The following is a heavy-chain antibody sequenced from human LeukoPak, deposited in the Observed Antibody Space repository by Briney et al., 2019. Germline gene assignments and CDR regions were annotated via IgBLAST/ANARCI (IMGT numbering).Heavy chain of an antibody. CDR3: AKKGYAGSGTYSYYFDY. Sequence: SGGSLRLSRAASGFTFSSFSMNWVRQAPGKGLEWVSTLSTSGAATYYADSVKGRFTISRDNSQNTLYLQMNSLTAEDTAIYYCAKKGYAGSGTYSYYFDYWGQGALVTVSS. J-gene: IGHJ4*02. D-gene: IGHD3-10*01. CDR1: GFTFSSFS. V-gene: IGHV3-23*01. CDR2: LSTSGAAT.